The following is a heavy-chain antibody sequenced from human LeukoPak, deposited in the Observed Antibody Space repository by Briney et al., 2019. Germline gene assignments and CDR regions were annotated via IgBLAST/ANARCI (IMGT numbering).Heavy chain of an antibody. CDR1: GFTFSSYA. D-gene: IGHD6-13*01. J-gene: IGHJ5*02. CDR3: ARASSSDSDVLDWFDP. V-gene: IGHV3-23*01. CDR2: ISGSGGST. Sequence: TGGSLRLSCAASGFTFSSYAMSWVRQAPGKGLEWVSAISGSGGSTYYADSVKGRFTISRDNSKNTLYLQMNSLRAEDTAVYYCARASSSDSDVLDWFDPWGQGTLVTVSS.